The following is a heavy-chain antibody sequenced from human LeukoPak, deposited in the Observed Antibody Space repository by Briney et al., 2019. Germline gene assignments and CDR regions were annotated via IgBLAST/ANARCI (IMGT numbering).Heavy chain of an antibody. V-gene: IGHV3-21*01. CDR2: ISSSSSYI. D-gene: IGHD3-22*01. CDR3: ARWDDSSGYYPYYFDY. CDR1: GFTFSNYV. J-gene: IGHJ4*02. Sequence: GGSLRLSCAASGFTFSNYVINWVRQAPGKGLEWVSSISSSSSYIYYADSVKGRFTISRDNAKKSLYLQMNSLRAEDTAVYYCARWDDSSGYYPYYFDYWGQGTLVTVSS.